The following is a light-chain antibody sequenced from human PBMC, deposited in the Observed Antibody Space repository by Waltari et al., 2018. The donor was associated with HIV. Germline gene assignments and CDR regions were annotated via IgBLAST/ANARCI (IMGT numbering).Light chain of an antibody. V-gene: IGLV2-8*01. CDR2: EVT. CDR3: VSYAGINNRWA. Sequence: QSALTQPPSASGSPGQSVTLSCTGTSSDVGGYTPVPWYQQHPGKAPKSLLYEVTKRPSGVPDRFSGSKSGNTASLTVSGLQAEDEADYYCVSYAGINNRWAFGGGTKLTVL. CDR1: SSDVGGYTP. J-gene: IGLJ3*02.